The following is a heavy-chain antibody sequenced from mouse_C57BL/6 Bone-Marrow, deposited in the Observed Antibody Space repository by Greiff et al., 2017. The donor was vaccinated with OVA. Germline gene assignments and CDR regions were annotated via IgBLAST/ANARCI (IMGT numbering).Heavy chain of an antibody. CDR1: GFTFSSYA. Sequence: EVQVVESGGGLVKPGGSLKLSCAASGFTFSSYAMSWVRQTPEKRLEWVATISDGGSYTYYPDNVKGRFTISRDNAKNNLYLQMSHLKSEDTAMYYCAKLNWDWYFDVWGTGTTVTVSS. J-gene: IGHJ1*03. CDR3: AKLNWDWYFDV. V-gene: IGHV5-4*01. CDR2: ISDGGSYT. D-gene: IGHD4-1*01.